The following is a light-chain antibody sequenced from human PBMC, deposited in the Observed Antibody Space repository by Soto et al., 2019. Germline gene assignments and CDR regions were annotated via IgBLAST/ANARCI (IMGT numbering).Light chain of an antibody. CDR3: QKDESDRLT. Sequence: DIQQTPSPSSLSSASTVRSTTTRRASLPISNYLDWYQQKQGKIXNXXXYAASNLKAGVQSRFSGSGSGTDFTINIISLQPEDVVAYYCQKDESDRLTFGGGTQVDI. CDR1: LPISNY. J-gene: IGKJ4*01. CDR2: AAS. V-gene: IGKV1-27*01.